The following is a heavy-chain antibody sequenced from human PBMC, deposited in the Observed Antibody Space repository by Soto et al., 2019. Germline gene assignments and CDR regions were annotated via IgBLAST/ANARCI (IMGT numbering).Heavy chain of an antibody. V-gene: IGHV1-2*02. CDR1: GYIFNDYY. CDR2: INPYNGGA. J-gene: IGHJ6*02. Sequence: GASVKVSCKASGYIFNDYYIHWVRQAPGQGLERMGWINPYNGGANFAQEFQGRVTMTRDTSLSIVYMEVTRLTYDDTAVYYCARDNYNYSGMDVWGQGTTVTVSS. CDR3: ARDNYNYSGMDV.